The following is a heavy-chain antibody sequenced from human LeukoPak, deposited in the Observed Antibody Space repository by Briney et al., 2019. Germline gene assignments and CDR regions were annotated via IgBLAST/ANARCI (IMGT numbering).Heavy chain of an antibody. CDR2: IYHSGAT. V-gene: IGHV4-38-2*01. CDR3: ARARGTTIFGVVIMGYYMDV. CDR1: GYSISNGYD. J-gene: IGHJ6*03. D-gene: IGHD3-3*01. Sequence: PSETLSLTCAVSGYSISNGYDWGWIRQPPPKGLEWIGSIYHSGATYYNPSLRSRATISVDTSKSQFSLELSSVTAADTAVYYWARARGTTIFGVVIMGYYMDVWGKGTTVTVSS.